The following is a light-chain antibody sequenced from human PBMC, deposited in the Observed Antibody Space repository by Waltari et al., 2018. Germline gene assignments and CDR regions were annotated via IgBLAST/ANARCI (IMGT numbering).Light chain of an antibody. CDR1: QSISSW. Sequence: DIQMTQSPSTLSASVGDRVTITCRARQSISSWLAWYQQKPGKAPKLLIYKASSFESGVPSRFSGSGSGTEFTLTISSLQPDDFATYYCQQYNSYPWMFGQGTKVEIK. J-gene: IGKJ1*01. CDR2: KAS. V-gene: IGKV1-5*03. CDR3: QQYNSYPWM.